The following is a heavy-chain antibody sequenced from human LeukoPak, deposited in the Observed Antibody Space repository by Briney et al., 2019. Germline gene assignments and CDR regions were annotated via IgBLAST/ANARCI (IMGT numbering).Heavy chain of an antibody. CDR1: GFTFSRYW. V-gene: IGHV3-7*05. CDR3: AKVDDGGGWRLSFDY. D-gene: IGHD6-19*01. CDR2: INEDGSEK. J-gene: IGHJ4*02. Sequence: GGSLRLSCAASGFTFSRYWMSWVRQAPGKGLEGVASINEDGSEKNYVDSVRGRFTISRDNAKNSLHLQMNSLRGEDTAMYYCAKVDDGGGWRLSFDYWGQGTLVTVSS.